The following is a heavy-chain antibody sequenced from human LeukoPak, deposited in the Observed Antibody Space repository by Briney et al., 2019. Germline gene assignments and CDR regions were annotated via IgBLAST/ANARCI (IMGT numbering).Heavy chain of an antibody. V-gene: IGHV4-39*01. D-gene: IGHD2-15*01. Sequence: SETLSLTCTVSGGSISSSSYYCGWIRQPPGKGLEWIGSIYYSGSTYYNPSLKSRVTISVDTSKNQFSLKLSSVTAADTAVYYCARRIGGAFDIWGQGTMVTVSS. CDR1: GGSISSSSYY. CDR3: ARRIGGAFDI. CDR2: IYYSGST. J-gene: IGHJ3*02.